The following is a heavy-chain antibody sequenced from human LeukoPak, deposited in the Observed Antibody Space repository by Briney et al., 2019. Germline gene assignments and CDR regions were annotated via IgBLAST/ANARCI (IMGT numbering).Heavy chain of an antibody. CDR1: GYTFTSYD. CDR2: MNTNSGNT. V-gene: IGHV1-8*03. J-gene: IGHJ3*02. D-gene: IGHD2-2*01. CDR3: ARGNLQLLIDI. Sequence: GASVKVSCKASGYTFTSYDINWVRQATGQGLEWMGWMNTNSGNTGYAQKFQGRVTITRNTSISTAYMELSSLRSEDTAVYYCARGNLQLLIDIWGQGTMVTVSS.